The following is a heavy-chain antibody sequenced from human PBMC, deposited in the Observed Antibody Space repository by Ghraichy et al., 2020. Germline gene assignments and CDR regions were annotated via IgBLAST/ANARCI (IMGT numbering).Heavy chain of an antibody. D-gene: IGHD3-3*01. CDR3: ARDPRPFYDVWIGSHFDY. V-gene: IGHV3-33*01. CDR2: IWFDGSKK. J-gene: IGHJ4*02. Sequence: GGSLRLSCAASGFTFSSFGMHWVRQAPGKGLDWVGLIWFDGSKKFYADSVKGRFTISRGDSRNTLYLQVDSVRAEDTAMYYCARDPRPFYDVWIGSHFDYWGQGTLVTVSS. CDR1: GFTFSSFG.